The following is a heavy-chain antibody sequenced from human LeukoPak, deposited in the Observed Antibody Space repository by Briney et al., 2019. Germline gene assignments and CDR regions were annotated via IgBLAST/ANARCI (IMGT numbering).Heavy chain of an antibody. CDR1: GYSISSGYY. CDR3: ARSVPPPGIAAAGYNWFDP. D-gene: IGHD6-13*01. Sequence: SETLSLTCTVSGYSISSGYYWDWIRQPPGKGLEWIGSIYHSGSTYYNPSLKSRVTISVDTSKNQFSLKLSSVTAADTAVYYCARSVPPPGIAAAGYNWFDPWGQGTLVTVSS. V-gene: IGHV4-38-2*02. CDR2: IYHSGST. J-gene: IGHJ5*02.